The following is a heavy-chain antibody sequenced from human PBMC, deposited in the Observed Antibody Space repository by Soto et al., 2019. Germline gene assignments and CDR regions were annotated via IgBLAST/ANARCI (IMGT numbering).Heavy chain of an antibody. Sequence: GASVKVSCNASGYTFTSYGISWVRQAPGQGLEWMGWISAYNGNTNYAQKLQGRVTMTTDTSTSTAYMELRSLRSDDTAVYYCARDNLAEKLDHFAYWGQGTVVTVSS. D-gene: IGHD6-13*01. CDR1: GYTFTSYG. J-gene: IGHJ4*02. CDR3: ARDNLAEKLDHFAY. V-gene: IGHV1-18*01. CDR2: ISAYNGNT.